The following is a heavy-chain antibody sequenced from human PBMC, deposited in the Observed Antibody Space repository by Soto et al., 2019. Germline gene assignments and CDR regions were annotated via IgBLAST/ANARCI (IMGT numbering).Heavy chain of an antibody. D-gene: IGHD1-26*01. J-gene: IGHJ4*02. CDR3: AIPLGAQYWFDY. CDR2: IDPSDSYT. CDR1: GYSFTSYW. V-gene: IGHV5-10-1*01. Sequence: GESLKISCKGSGYSFTSYWISWVRQMPGKGLEWMGRIDPSDSYTNYSPSFQGHVTISADKSISTAYLQWSSLKASDTAMYYCAIPLGAQYWFDYWGQGTLVTVSS.